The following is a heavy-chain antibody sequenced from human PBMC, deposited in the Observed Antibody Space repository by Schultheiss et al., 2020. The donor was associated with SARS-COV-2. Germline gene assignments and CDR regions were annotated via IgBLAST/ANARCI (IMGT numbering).Heavy chain of an antibody. Sequence: GGSLRLSCAASGFTFSGSAMHLVRQASGKGLEWVGRIRSKANSYATAYAASVKGRFTISRDNSKNTLYLQMNSLRAEDTAVYYCAKSKDLGYSSSTSCYTFDYWGPGTLVTVSS. CDR1: GFTFSGSA. D-gene: IGHD2-2*02. CDR2: IRSKANSYAT. V-gene: IGHV3-73*01. J-gene: IGHJ4*02. CDR3: AKSKDLGYSSSTSCYTFDY.